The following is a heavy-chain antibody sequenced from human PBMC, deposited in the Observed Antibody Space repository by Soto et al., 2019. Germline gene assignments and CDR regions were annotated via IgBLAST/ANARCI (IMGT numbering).Heavy chain of an antibody. D-gene: IGHD6-13*01. CDR2: ISYDGSNK. CDR1: GFTFSSYG. J-gene: IGHJ4*02. V-gene: IGHV3-30*18. CDR3: AKELLRQQLKSYYFDY. Sequence: GGSLRLSCAASGFTFSSYGMHWVRQAPGKGLEWVAVISYDGSNKYYADSVKGRFTISRDNSKNTLYLQMNSLRAEDTAVYYCAKELLRQQLKSYYFDYWGQGTRVTVSS.